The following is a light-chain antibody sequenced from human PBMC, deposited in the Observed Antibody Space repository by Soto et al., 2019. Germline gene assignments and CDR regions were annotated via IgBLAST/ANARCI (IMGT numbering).Light chain of an antibody. CDR1: QNINNH. CDR2: LAS. V-gene: IGKV1-39*01. J-gene: IGKJ3*01. Sequence: DIQMTQSPASLSASVGDRVTLTCRASQNINNHLNWYQQLPGTAPKALIYLASRLHGGVPSRFSGSGSGTDFTLTITNLQPEDFATYYCQQSYNTPRTFGPGTRVHVK. CDR3: QQSYNTPRT.